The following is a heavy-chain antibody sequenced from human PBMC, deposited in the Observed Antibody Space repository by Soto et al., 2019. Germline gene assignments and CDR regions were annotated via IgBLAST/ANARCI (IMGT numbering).Heavy chain of an antibody. J-gene: IGHJ2*01. D-gene: IGHD3-22*01. CDR2: TYYRSRWYN. CDR1: GDSVSGNSAA. V-gene: IGHV6-1*01. Sequence: SQTLSLTCAISGDSVSGNSAAWNWIRQSPSRGLEWLGRTYYRSRWYNDYAVSVKSRITVTPDTSKNQFSLHLNSVTPEDTAVYYCAIFFLMIRRPPRSTPFPTRRSSDL. CDR3: AIFFLMIRRPPRSTPFPTRRSSDL.